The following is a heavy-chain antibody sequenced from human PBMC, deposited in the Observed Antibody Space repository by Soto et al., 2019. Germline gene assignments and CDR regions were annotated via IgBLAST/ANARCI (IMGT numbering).Heavy chain of an antibody. Sequence: PGGSLRLSCAASGFTFSSYAISWVRQAPGKGLEWVSAISGSGGSTYYADSVKGRFTISRDNSKNTLYLQMNSLRAEDTAVYYCAKDLGFGSGSYYKYDTYDWGQGTLVTVSS. V-gene: IGHV3-23*01. CDR1: GFTFSSYA. CDR2: ISGSGGST. D-gene: IGHD3-10*01. J-gene: IGHJ4*02. CDR3: AKDLGFGSGSYYKYDTYD.